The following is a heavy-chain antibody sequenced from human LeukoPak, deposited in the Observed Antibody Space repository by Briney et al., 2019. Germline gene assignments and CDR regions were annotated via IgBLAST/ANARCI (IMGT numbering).Heavy chain of an antibody. CDR1: GFTFSDYY. CDR2: ISSSGSTI. D-gene: IGHD2-15*01. J-gene: IGHJ4*02. CDR3: AKNSGGSCYSAFHY. Sequence: GGSLRLSCAASGFTFSDYYMSWIRQAPGKGLEWVSYISSSGSTIYYADSVKGRFTISRDHAKNSLYLQMNSLRAEDTAIYYCAKNSGGSCYSAFHYWGQGTVVTVSS. V-gene: IGHV3-11*01.